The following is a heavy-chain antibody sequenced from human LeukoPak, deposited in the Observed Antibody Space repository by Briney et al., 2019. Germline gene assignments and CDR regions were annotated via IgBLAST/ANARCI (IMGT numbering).Heavy chain of an antibody. CDR3: ARCTTGRTFGSLREIKRSREIDY. J-gene: IGHJ4*02. D-gene: IGHD1-1*01. V-gene: IGHV3-20*04. CDR1: GFTFDDYG. CDR2: INWNGDNT. Sequence: GALRLSCAASGFTFDDYGMSWVRQAPGKGLEWVSGINWNGDNTDYADSVKGRFTISRDNAKNSLYLQMNSLRVEDTAVYYCARCTTGRTFGSLREIKRSREIDYWGQGTLVTVSS.